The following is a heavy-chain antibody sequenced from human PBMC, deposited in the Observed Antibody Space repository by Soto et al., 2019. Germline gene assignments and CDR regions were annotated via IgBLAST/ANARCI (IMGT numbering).Heavy chain of an antibody. D-gene: IGHD4-17*01. J-gene: IGHJ6*02. CDR1: GGSVSSGNYY. Sequence: SETLSLTCTVSGGSVSSGNYYWGWIRQPPGKGLEWIGSIYYNGSTYYNPSLKSRVTISVDTSKNQFSLKLSSVTAADTAVYYCARHYGDYYYYYGMDVWGQGTTVTVSS. CDR2: IYYNGST. V-gene: IGHV4-39*01. CDR3: ARHYGDYYYYYGMDV.